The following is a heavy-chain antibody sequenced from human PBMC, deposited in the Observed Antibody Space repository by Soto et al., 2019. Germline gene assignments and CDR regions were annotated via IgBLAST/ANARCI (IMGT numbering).Heavy chain of an antibody. D-gene: IGHD6-19*01. CDR3: ARDSSGSGWQLNWFDP. CDR2: ISAYNGNT. J-gene: IGHJ5*02. V-gene: IGHV1-18*01. CDR1: GYTFTSYG. Sequence: ASVKVSCKASGYTFTSYGISWVRQAPGQGLEWMGWISAYNGNTNYAQKLQGRVTMTTDTSTSTAYMELRSLRSDDTAVYYCARDSSGSGWQLNWFDPWGQGTLVTSPQ.